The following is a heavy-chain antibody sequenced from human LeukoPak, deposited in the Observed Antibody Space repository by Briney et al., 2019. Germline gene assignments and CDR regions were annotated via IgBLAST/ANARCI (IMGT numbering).Heavy chain of an antibody. J-gene: IGHJ4*02. CDR1: AGTFTSYA. CDR2: IIPIFGTA. CDR3: LASPGYCSSTSGYTIDY. Sequence: ASVKVSFKASAGTFTSYAISWVRQAPGQGLEWMGGIIPIFGTANYAQKFQGRVTITAAESTSTAYMELSSLRSEDTAVYYCLASPGYCSSTSGYTIDYWGQGTLVTVSS. D-gene: IGHD2-2*02. V-gene: IGHV1-69*13.